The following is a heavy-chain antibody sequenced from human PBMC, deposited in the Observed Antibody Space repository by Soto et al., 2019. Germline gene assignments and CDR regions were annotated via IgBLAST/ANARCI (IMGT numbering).Heavy chain of an antibody. CDR3: ARSHYYYDSSGYAFDY. CDR2: ISAYNGNT. CDR1: GYTFTSYG. Sequence: GASVKVSCKASGYTFTSYGISWVRQAPGQGLEWMGWISAYNGNTNYAQKLQGRVTITRDTSASTAYMELSSLRSEDTAVYYCARSHYYYDSSGYAFDYWGQGTLVTVSS. V-gene: IGHV1-18*01. D-gene: IGHD3-22*01. J-gene: IGHJ4*02.